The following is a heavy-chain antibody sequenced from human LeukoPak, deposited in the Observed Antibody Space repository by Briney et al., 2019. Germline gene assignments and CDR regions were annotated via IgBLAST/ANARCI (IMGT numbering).Heavy chain of an antibody. CDR1: GFTFSSYE. CDR3: ARDLAAAGTYFYYYYYMDV. D-gene: IGHD6-13*01. CDR2: ISSSSSTI. V-gene: IGHV3-48*01. J-gene: IGHJ6*03. Sequence: GGSLRLSCAASGFTFSSYEMNWVRQAPGKGLEWVSYISSSSSTIYYADSVKGRFTISRDNAKNSLYLQMNSLRAEDTAVYYCARDLAAAGTYFYYYYYMDVWGKGTTVTVSS.